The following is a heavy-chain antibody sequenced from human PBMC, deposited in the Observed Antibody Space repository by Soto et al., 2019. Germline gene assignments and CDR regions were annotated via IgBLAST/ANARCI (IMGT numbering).Heavy chain of an antibody. CDR3: ARTGPFWSGYLRSSTNWFDP. CDR2: INHSGST. D-gene: IGHD3-3*01. J-gene: IGHJ5*02. V-gene: IGHV4-34*01. CDR1: GGSFSGYY. Sequence: SETLSLTCAVYGGSFSGYYWSWIRQPPGKGLEWIGEINHSGSTNYNPSLKSRVTISVDTSKNQFSLKLSSVTAADTAVYYCARTGPFWSGYLRSSTNWFDPWGQGTLVTVSS.